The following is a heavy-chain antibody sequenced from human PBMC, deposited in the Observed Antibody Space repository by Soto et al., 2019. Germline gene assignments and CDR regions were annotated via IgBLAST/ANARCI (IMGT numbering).Heavy chain of an antibody. J-gene: IGHJ4*02. CDR1: GYIFKNYA. V-gene: IGHV1-69*01. D-gene: IGHD3-16*02. Sequence: QVQLVQSGAEVKETGSSVKVSCKSSGYIFKNYAVTWLRQAPGQGLEWMGGIIPVFGTPDYSQKFRGRVTITADESTRTVYMELRSLTSEDTAVYYCARHLYDYVWGSYRHWGQGTLVTVSS. CDR2: IIPVFGTP. CDR3: ARHLYDYVWGSYRH.